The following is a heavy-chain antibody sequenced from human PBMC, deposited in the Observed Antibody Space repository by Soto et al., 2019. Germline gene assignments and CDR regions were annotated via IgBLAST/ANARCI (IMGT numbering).Heavy chain of an antibody. J-gene: IGHJ5*02. CDR3: ARQGGWFEP. V-gene: IGHV4-59*08. CDR1: GGSIRSYY. Sequence: QVQLQESGPGLVKPSETLSLTCTVSGGSIRSYYWSWIRQPPGKGLEWSGSIYYSGSTNYKPSPNSRVTSSVDPSKNQFALKQNSVTAADTAVYCCARQGGWFEPWGQGTLVTVSS. D-gene: IGHD3-16*01. CDR2: IYYSGST.